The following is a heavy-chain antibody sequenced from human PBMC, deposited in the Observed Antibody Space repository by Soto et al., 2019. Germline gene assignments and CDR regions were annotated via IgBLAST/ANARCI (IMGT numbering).Heavy chain of an antibody. V-gene: IGHV3-7*01. D-gene: IGHD5-12*01. Sequence: GSLRLSCAASGFTFSSYWMSWVRQAPGKGLEWVANIKQDGSEKYYVDSVKGRFTISRDNSKNTVYLQMNSLRAEDTAVYYCARDFSMVIVAPGYWGQGTLVTVSS. CDR1: GFTFSSYW. CDR3: ARDFSMVIVAPGY. J-gene: IGHJ4*02. CDR2: IKQDGSEK.